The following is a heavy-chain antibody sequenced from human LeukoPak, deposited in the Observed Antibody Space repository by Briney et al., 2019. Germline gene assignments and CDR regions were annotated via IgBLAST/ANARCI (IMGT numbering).Heavy chain of an antibody. CDR2: IYSGGST. Sequence: GGSLRLSCAASGFTVSSNYMSWVRQAPGKGLEWVSVIYSGGSTYYADSVKGRFTISRDNSKNTLYLQMNSLRAEDTAVYYCARSILRDCGGDCYDYWGQGILVTVSS. CDR1: GFTVSSNY. V-gene: IGHV3-66*01. J-gene: IGHJ4*02. CDR3: ARSILRDCGGDCYDY. D-gene: IGHD2-21*01.